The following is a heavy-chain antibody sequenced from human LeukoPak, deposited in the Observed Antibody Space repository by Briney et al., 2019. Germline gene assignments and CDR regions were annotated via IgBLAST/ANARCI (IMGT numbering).Heavy chain of an antibody. CDR1: GGSISSYY. D-gene: IGHD2-2*01. Sequence: SETLSLTCTVSGGSISSYYWSWIRQPPGKGLEWIGYMYYSGSTNHNPSLKSRVTISVDTSKNQFSLKLNSVTAADTAVYYCARVRYCSTNRCYDREFDNWGQGTLVTVSS. V-gene: IGHV4-59*01. CDR2: MYYSGST. CDR3: ARVRYCSTNRCYDREFDN. J-gene: IGHJ4*02.